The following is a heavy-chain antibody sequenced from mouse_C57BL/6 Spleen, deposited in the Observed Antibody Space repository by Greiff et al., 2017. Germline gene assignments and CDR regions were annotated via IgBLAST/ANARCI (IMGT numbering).Heavy chain of an antibody. Sequence: QVQLQQPGAELVRPGTSVKLSCKASGYTFTSYWMHWVKQRPGQGLEWIGVIDPSDSYTNYNQKFKGKATLTVDTSSSTAYMQLSSLTSEDSAVYYCARGDTTVVAPMDYWGQGTSVTVSS. CDR3: ARGDTTVVAPMDY. CDR2: IDPSDSYT. CDR1: GYTFTSYW. V-gene: IGHV1-59*01. D-gene: IGHD1-1*01. J-gene: IGHJ4*01.